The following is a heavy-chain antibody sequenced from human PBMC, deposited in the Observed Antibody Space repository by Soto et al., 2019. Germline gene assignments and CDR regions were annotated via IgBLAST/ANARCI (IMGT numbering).Heavy chain of an antibody. CDR3: ARGRIYDFWSGYYGWFDP. J-gene: IGHJ5*02. Sequence: ETLSLTCAVYGGSFSGYYWSWIRQPPGKGLEWIGEINHSGSTNYNPSLKSRVTISVDTSKNQFSLKLSSVTAADTAVYYCARGRIYDFWSGYYGWFDPWGQGTLVTVSS. CDR2: INHSGST. CDR1: GGSFSGYY. V-gene: IGHV4-34*01. D-gene: IGHD3-3*01.